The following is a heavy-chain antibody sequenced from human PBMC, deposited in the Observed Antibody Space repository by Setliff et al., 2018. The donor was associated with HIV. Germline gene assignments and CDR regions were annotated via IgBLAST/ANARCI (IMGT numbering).Heavy chain of an antibody. CDR3: AREDQLLSGHYYYNGMDV. Sequence: GGPLRLSCAASGFTFSTYSMNWVRQAPGKGLEWVSYISSTSTTIYYADSVKGRITISRDNAKNSLYLQMNSLRAEDTAVYYCAREDQLLSGHYYYNGMDVWGQGTTVTVSS. J-gene: IGHJ6*02. CDR1: GFTFSTYS. V-gene: IGHV3-48*01. D-gene: IGHD2-2*01. CDR2: ISSTSTTI.